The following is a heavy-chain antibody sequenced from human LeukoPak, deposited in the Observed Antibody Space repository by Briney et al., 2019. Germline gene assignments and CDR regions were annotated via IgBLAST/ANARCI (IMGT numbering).Heavy chain of an antibody. CDR2: TYYRSKWYN. CDR3: ARDPHSGYSLNFDS. J-gene: IGHJ4*02. D-gene: IGHD5-12*01. Sequence: SQTLSLTCAISGDCVSSNSAAWNWIRQSPSRGLEWLGRTYYRSKWYNDYAVSVKSRMSINPDTSKNQFSLQLNSVTTEDTAVYYCARDPHSGYSLNFDSWGQGTLVTVSS. CDR1: GDCVSSNSAA. V-gene: IGHV6-1*01.